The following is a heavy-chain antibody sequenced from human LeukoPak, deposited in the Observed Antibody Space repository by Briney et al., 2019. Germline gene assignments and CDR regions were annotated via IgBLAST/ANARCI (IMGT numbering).Heavy chain of an antibody. V-gene: IGHV3-30*02. J-gene: IGHJ4*02. Sequence: PGGSLRLSCAASGFTFSSYDTHWVRQAPGKGLEWVAFIRFDGSSKYYADSVKGRFTISGDNSKNTLYLQMNSLRAEDTAVYYCAKDTDSTWFDYWGQGTLVTVSS. D-gene: IGHD3/OR15-3a*01. CDR2: IRFDGSSK. CDR3: AKDTDSTWFDY. CDR1: GFTFSSYD.